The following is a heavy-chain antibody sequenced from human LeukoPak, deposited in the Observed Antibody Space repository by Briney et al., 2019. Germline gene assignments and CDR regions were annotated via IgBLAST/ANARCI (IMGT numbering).Heavy chain of an antibody. CDR2: INHSGST. V-gene: IGHV4-34*01. J-gene: IGHJ4*02. CDR1: GGSFSGYY. Sequence: SETPSLTCAVYGGSFSGYYWSWIRQPPGKGLEWIGEINHSGSTNYNPSLKSRVTISVDTSKNQFSLKLSSVTAADTAVYYCARGQGTKIDYWCQGSLVIVSS. D-gene: IGHD3-10*01. CDR3: ARGQGTKIDY.